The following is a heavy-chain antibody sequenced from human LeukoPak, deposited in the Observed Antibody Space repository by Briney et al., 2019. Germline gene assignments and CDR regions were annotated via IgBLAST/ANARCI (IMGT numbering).Heavy chain of an antibody. V-gene: IGHV3-21*04. CDR1: GFTFSSYS. CDR3: ANLYSSGWYPEGY. D-gene: IGHD6-19*01. J-gene: IGHJ4*02. CDR2: ISSSSSYI. Sequence: GGSLRLSCAASGFTFSSYSMNWVRQAPGKGLEWVSSISSSSSYIYYADSVKGRFTISRDNSKNTLYLQMNSLRAEDTAVYYCANLYSSGWYPEGYWGQGTLVTVSS.